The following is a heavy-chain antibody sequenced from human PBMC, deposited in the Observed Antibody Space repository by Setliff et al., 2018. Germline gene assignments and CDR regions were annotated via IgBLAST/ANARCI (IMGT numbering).Heavy chain of an antibody. CDR1: GGSISSYY. D-gene: IGHD3-16*01. CDR2: IHYSGST. Sequence: SETLSLTCTVSGGSISSYYWSWIRQPPGKRLEWIGYIHYSGSTNYNPSLESRVTISVDTSKNQFSLRLNSATAADTAVYYCARLRGAFDYWGQGTLVTVSS. CDR3: ARLRGAFDY. V-gene: IGHV4-59*01. J-gene: IGHJ4*02.